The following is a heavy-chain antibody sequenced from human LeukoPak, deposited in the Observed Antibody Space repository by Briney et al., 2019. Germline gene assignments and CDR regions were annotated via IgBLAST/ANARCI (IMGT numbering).Heavy chain of an antibody. Sequence: GESLQISCKGSGSTFTNYWIGWVRQLPGKGLEYMGIIYPGDSDTRYSPSFQGQVTISVDKSITTAYLQWSSLKASDTAMYYCARRPLRSSGYYFDYWGQGTLVTVSS. CDR2: IYPGDSDT. CDR3: ARRPLRSSGYYFDY. V-gene: IGHV5-51*01. CDR1: GSTFTNYW. D-gene: IGHD3-22*01. J-gene: IGHJ4*02.